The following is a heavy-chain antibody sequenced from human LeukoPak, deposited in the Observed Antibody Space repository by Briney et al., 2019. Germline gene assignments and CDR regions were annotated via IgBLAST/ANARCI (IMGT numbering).Heavy chain of an antibody. CDR3: ARQGTWKYYFDY. J-gene: IGHJ4*02. Sequence: PSETLSLTCTVSGGSISSSSYYWGWIRQPPGTGLEWIGSIYYSGSTYYNPSLKSRVTISVDTSKNQFSLKLSSVTAADTAVYYCARQGTWKYYFDYWGQGTLVTVSS. V-gene: IGHV4-39*01. D-gene: IGHD1-1*01. CDR1: GGSISSSSYY. CDR2: IYYSGST.